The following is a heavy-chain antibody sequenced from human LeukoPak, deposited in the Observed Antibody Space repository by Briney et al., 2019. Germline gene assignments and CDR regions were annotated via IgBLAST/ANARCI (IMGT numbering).Heavy chain of an antibody. Sequence: PGGSLRLSCAASGFTISSNYMNWVRQAPGKGLEWVSVIFNSGDTYYADSVKGRFTISRDTSKNTLYLQMNSLRVDDTAVYYCARERGTYYYDSSGYVWGQGTLVTVSS. V-gene: IGHV3-53*01. CDR1: GFTISSNY. J-gene: IGHJ4*02. CDR2: IFNSGDT. CDR3: ARERGTYYYDSSGYV. D-gene: IGHD3-22*01.